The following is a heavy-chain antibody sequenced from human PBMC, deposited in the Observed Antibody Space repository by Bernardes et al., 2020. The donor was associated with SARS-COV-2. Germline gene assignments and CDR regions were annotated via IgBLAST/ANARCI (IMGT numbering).Heavy chain of an antibody. D-gene: IGHD3-9*01. CDR2: ITHSGST. V-gene: IGHV4-34*01. Sequence: ETLSLTCVVYGGSFSGYCWTWIRQPPGKGLEWIGEITHSGSTNYNPSLKSRVTISVDTSKNQFSLKVSSVTAADTAVYYCARSPDYDVLTGYYAEGFDSWGQGTLVTVSS. CDR3: ARSPDYDVLTGYYAEGFDS. J-gene: IGHJ5*01. CDR1: GGSFSGYC.